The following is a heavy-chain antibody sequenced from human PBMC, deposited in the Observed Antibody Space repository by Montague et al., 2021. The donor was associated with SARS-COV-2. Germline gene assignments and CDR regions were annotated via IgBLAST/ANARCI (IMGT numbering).Heavy chain of an antibody. CDR1: GGSFSAYP. V-gene: IGHV4-34*01. Sequence: SETLSLTCAVHGGSFSAYPCNCIRQSPGKGLECIGEINHGGSTNYNPSLTSRVTLSADTSKNQFSLNLTSVASADTAVSYCARLGDGVVPSPTLGVEPYYACYYWEVWGKGTTVSVSS. J-gene: IGHJ6*03. CDR3: ARLGDGVVPSPTLGVEPYYACYYWEV. CDR2: INHGGST. D-gene: IGHD2-15*01.